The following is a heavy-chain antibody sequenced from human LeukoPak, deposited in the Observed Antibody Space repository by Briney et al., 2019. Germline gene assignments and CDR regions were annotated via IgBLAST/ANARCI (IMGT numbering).Heavy chain of an antibody. CDR2: IYTSGST. CDR3: ARLRHYYDSSGYYYAHAFDI. Sequence: SETLSLTCTVSGGSISSYYWSWLRQPPGKGLEGIGYIYTSGSTNYNPSLKSRVTISVDTSKNQFSLKLSSVTAADTAVYYCARLRHYYDSSGYYYAHAFDIWGQGTMVTVSS. D-gene: IGHD3-22*01. V-gene: IGHV4-4*09. CDR1: GGSISSYY. J-gene: IGHJ3*02.